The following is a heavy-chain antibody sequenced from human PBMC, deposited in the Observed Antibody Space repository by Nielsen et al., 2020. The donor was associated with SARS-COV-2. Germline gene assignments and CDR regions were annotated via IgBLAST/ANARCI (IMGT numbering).Heavy chain of an antibody. J-gene: IGHJ4*02. Sequence: GGSLRLSCAASGFTFSGYDLHWVRQAPGKGLEWVSGISWNSGSIGYADSVKGRFTISRDNAKNSLYLQMNSLRAEDTALYYCAKENYYDSSGHYGYYFDYWGQGTLVTVSS. D-gene: IGHD3-22*01. CDR2: ISWNSGSI. CDR1: GFTFSGYD. CDR3: AKENYYDSSGHYGYYFDY. V-gene: IGHV3-9*01.